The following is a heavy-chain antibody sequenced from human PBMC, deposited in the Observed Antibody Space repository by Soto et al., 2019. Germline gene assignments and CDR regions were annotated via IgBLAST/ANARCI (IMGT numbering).Heavy chain of an antibody. CDR2: IKQDGSKK. CDR1: GFTFNRGW. Sequence: EVQLVESGGGLVQPGGSRRLSCLISGFTFNRGWMSWVRQAPGKGLEWVANIKQDGSKKYYADSMKGRFTISRDNAKNSLFLQMNSLRADDTAVYYCASQTRGWDVFDIWGQGTMVTVSS. D-gene: IGHD1-1*01. J-gene: IGHJ3*02. CDR3: ASQTRGWDVFDI. V-gene: IGHV3-7*01.